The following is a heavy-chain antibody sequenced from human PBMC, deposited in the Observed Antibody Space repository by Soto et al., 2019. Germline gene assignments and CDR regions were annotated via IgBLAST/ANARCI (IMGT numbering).Heavy chain of an antibody. CDR1: GGTFSSYA. CDR3: ARRRPSTYYYDSSGYYFDY. CDR2: IIPIFGTA. V-gene: IGHV1-69*13. D-gene: IGHD3-22*01. J-gene: IGHJ4*02. Sequence: SVKVSCKASGGTFSSYAISWVRQAPGQGLEWMGGIIPIFGTANYAQKFQGGVTITADESTSTAYMELSSLRAEDTAVYYCARRRPSTYYYDSSGYYFDYWGQGTLVTVSS.